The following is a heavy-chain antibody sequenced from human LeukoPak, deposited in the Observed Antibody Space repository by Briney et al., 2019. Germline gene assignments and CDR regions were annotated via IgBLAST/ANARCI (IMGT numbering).Heavy chain of an antibody. CDR2: IYASGST. J-gene: IGHJ5*02. CDR3: ARGMYAVAGTSWFDP. Sequence: SETLSLTCTVSGGSISTYYWGWIRQPAGKGLEWIGRIYASGSTNYNPSLKSRVTMSVDTSKNQFSLKVSSVTAADTAVYYCARGMYAVAGTSWFDPWGPGTLVTVSS. CDR1: GGSISTYY. D-gene: IGHD6-19*01. V-gene: IGHV4-4*07.